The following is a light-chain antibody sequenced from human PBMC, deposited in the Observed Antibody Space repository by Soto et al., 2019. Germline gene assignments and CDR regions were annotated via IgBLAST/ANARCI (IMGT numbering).Light chain of an antibody. J-gene: IGKJ2*01. CDR2: GAS. V-gene: IGKV3-20*01. CDR3: QQYGSSLY. Sequence: EIVLTQSPGTLSLSPGERATLSCRAIQSVSSSYLAWYQQKPGQAPRLLIYGASSRATGIPDRFSGSGSGTDFTLTISRLETEDFAVYYCQQYGSSLYFGQGTKLEIK. CDR1: QSVSSSY.